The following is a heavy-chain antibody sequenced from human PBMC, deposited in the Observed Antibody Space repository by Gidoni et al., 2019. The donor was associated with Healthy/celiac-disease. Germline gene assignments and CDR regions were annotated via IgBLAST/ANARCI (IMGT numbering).Heavy chain of an antibody. Sequence: QVQLVQSGAEVNTPGASVKVSCKASGYPFTSYGISWVRQAPGQGLEWMGWISAYNGNTNYAQKLQGRVTMTTDTSTSTAYMELRSLRSDDTAVYYCAGPNYYDSSGYYGAAFDIWGQGTMVTVSS. CDR1: GYPFTSYG. CDR3: AGPNYYDSSGYYGAAFDI. D-gene: IGHD3-22*01. V-gene: IGHV1-18*04. CDR2: ISAYNGNT. J-gene: IGHJ3*02.